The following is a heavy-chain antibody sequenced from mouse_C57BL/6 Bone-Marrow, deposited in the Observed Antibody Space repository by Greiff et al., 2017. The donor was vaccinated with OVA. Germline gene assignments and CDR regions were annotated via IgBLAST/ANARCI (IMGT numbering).Heavy chain of an antibody. V-gene: IGHV1-50*01. CDR2: IDPSDSYT. CDR3: ARGPPLGRDY. CDR1: GYTFTSYW. Sequence: VQLQQPGAELVKPGASVKLSCKASGYTFTSYWMQWVKQRPGQGLEWIGEIDPSDSYTNYNQKFKGKATLTVDTSSSTAYMQLSSLTSEDSAVYYCARGPPLGRDYWGQGTTLTVSS. J-gene: IGHJ2*01. D-gene: IGHD4-1*01.